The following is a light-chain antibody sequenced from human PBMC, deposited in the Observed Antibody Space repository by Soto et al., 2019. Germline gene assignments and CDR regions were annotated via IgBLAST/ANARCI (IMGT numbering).Light chain of an antibody. CDR2: GAS. CDR1: LSVRSN. J-gene: IGKJ5*01. V-gene: IGKV3-15*01. CDR3: QQYNNWPPIT. Sequence: SVLTESPATLSLSPGDRATLSCRASLSVRSNLAWYQQNPVHAPRLLIYGASTRATDIPAMFSGSGSGTDFTLTISNLQAEDFAVYYCQQYNNWPPITFGQGTRLEIK.